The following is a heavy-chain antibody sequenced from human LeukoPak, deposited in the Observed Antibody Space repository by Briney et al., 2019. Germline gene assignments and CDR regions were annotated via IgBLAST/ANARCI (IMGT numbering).Heavy chain of an antibody. Sequence: SETLSLTCTVSGGSVSSGSYYWSWIRQPPGKGLEWFGYIYYSGSTNYNPSLKSRVTISVDTSKNQFSLKLSSVTAADTAVYYCARGRLYCSGGSCYSYYYYGMDVWGKGTTVTVSS. D-gene: IGHD2-15*01. CDR3: ARGRLYCSGGSCYSYYYYGMDV. CDR2: IYYSGST. J-gene: IGHJ6*04. V-gene: IGHV4-61*01. CDR1: GGSVSSGSYY.